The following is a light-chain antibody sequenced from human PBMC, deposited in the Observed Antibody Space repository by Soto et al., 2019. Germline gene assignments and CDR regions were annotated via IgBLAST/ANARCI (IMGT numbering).Light chain of an antibody. V-gene: IGKV1-39*01. J-gene: IGKJ4*01. CDR3: QQSYSTTLT. CDR1: QSISSY. CDR2: AAS. Sequence: DIQMTQSPSSLSASVGDRVTITCRASQSISSYLNWYQQKPGKATKLLIYAASSLQSGVPSMFSSCVSATDLTLTISSLQLENSATYYSQQSYSTTLTFCGGTKVEIK.